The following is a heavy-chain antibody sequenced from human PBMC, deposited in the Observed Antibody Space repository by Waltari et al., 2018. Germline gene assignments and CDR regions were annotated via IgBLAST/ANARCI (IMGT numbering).Heavy chain of an antibody. J-gene: IGHJ4*02. CDR1: GGPLSNYY. V-gene: IGHV4-59*08. CDR3: ARQGHYDFWTGYYLFDY. Sequence: QVQLQESGPGLVKPSEPLSLTCTVSGGPLSNYYWSWIRPSPGKGLEWIGSIYYSGSTNYNPSLKSRVTLSVDTSKNHFSLKLSSVTAADTALYYCARQGHYDFWTGYYLFDYWGQGTLVTVSS. CDR2: IYYSGST. D-gene: IGHD3-3*01.